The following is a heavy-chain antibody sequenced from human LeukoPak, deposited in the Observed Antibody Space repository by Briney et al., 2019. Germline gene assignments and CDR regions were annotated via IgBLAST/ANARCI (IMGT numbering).Heavy chain of an antibody. CDR3: ARDRPYYYDSSGYYY. V-gene: IGHV3-30-3*01. Sequence: GGSLRLSCAASGFTFSSYAMHWVRQAPGKGLGWVAVISYDGSNKYYADSVKGRFTISRDNSKNTLYLQMNSLRAEDTAVYYCARDRPYYYDSSGYYYWGQGTLVTVSS. D-gene: IGHD3-22*01. CDR2: ISYDGSNK. CDR1: GFTFSSYA. J-gene: IGHJ4*02.